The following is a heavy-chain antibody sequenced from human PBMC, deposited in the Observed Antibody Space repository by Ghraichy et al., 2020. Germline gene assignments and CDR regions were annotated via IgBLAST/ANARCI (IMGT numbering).Heavy chain of an antibody. CDR1: GFTSSSFE. CDR3: ARGVTIFGVVKLWYFDL. J-gene: IGHJ2*01. CDR2: ISGSGSTI. V-gene: IGHV3-48*03. D-gene: IGHD3-3*01. Sequence: GGSLRLSCAASGFTSSSFEMNWVRQAPGKGLEWVSYISGSGSTIYYADSVKGRFTVSRDNAKNSLYLQMNSLRAEDTAVYYCARGVTIFGVVKLWYFDLWGRGTLVTVSS.